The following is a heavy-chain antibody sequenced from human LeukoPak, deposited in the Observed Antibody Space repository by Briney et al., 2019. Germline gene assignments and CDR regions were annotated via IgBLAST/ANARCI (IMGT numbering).Heavy chain of an antibody. CDR2: IRGSGGVR. J-gene: IGHJ4*02. CDR1: GLTFRSYA. D-gene: IGHD2-8*01. CDR3: AKDRSCINDVCHGDFDY. V-gene: IGHV3-23*01. Sequence: PGGSLRLSCVVSGLTFRSYAMSSVRQAPGERLERGSAIRGSGGVRYYADSVKGRCTSSRDNSKNKVDLQMNSLRVEDTAVYYGAKDRSCINDVCHGDFDYWGQGTLVTVSS.